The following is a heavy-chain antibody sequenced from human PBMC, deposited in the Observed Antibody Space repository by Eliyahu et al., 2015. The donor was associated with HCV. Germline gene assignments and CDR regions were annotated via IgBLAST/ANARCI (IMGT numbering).Heavy chain of an antibody. Sequence: EVQLVESGGGLVQPGGSLRLSCAASGFTFXSYXMNWVRQAPGKXLEWVSYIXSSGSTIYYADSVKGRFTISRDNAKNSLYLQMNSLRAEDTAVYYCARDSVLYCSGGSCYSGLDYWGQGTLVTVSS. D-gene: IGHD2-15*01. CDR2: IXSSGSTI. CDR1: GFTFXSYX. V-gene: IGHV3-48*03. J-gene: IGHJ4*02. CDR3: ARDSVLYCSGGSCYSGLDY.